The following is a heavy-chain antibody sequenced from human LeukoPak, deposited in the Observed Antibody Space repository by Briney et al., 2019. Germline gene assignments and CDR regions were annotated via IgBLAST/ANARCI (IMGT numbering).Heavy chain of an antibody. CDR1: GFTFRSYD. V-gene: IGHV3-13*04. Sequence: PGGALRLSCAASGFTFRSYDMHWVRQPTGKGLEWVSGINIAGDTYYPGSVKGRFTISRQNAKNSLYLQMNSLRAGDTAVYYCARDGCRGGSCTNWYDGLDVWGQGTTVTVSS. CDR3: ARDGCRGGSCTNWYDGLDV. D-gene: IGHD2-15*01. J-gene: IGHJ6*02. CDR2: INIAGDT.